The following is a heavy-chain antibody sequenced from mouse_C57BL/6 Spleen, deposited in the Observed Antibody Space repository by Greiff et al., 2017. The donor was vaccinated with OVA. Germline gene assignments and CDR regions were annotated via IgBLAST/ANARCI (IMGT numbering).Heavy chain of an antibody. CDR1: GFTFTDYY. J-gene: IGHJ2*01. V-gene: IGHV7-3*01. CDR2: IRNKANGYTT. CDR3: ARWNYGSSYFDY. D-gene: IGHD1-1*01. Sequence: EVQRVESGGGLVQPGGSLSLSCAASGFTFTDYYMSWVRQPPGKALEWLGFIRNKANGYTTEYSASVKGRFTISRDNSQSILYLQMNALRAEDSATYYCARWNYGSSYFDYWGQGTTLTVSS.